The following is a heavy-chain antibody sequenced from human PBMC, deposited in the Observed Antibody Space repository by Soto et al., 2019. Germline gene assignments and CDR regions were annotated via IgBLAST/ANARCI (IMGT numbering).Heavy chain of an antibody. Sequence: QVQLVESGGGVVQPGRSLRLSCAASGFTFSSYGMHWVRQAPGKGLEWVAVIWYDGSNKYYADSVKGRFTISRDNSKNTLYLQMNSVRPDDRGVYYGARDRGYAWFDPWGQGTLVTVSS. CDR2: IWYDGSNK. V-gene: IGHV3-33*01. CDR1: GFTFSSYG. D-gene: IGHD5-12*01. J-gene: IGHJ5*02. CDR3: ARDRGYAWFDP.